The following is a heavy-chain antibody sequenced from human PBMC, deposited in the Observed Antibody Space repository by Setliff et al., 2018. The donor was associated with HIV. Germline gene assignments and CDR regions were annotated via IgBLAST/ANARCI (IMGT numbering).Heavy chain of an antibody. CDR2: ISFDGTNK. CDR1: EFTLSAYA. J-gene: IGHJ3*02. Sequence: GESLRLSCAVSEFTLSAYAMHWVRQAPGEGLEWVGVISFDGTNKYYAHSVKGRFTISRDISKNTLYLQMNSLRTDDTAVYYCARGRMGYSTSWYAGGNIWGQGTMVT. CDR3: ARGRMGYSTSWYAGGNI. V-gene: IGHV3-30*04. D-gene: IGHD6-13*01.